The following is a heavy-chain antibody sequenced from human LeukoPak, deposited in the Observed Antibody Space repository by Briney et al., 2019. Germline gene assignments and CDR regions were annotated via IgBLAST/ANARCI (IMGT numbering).Heavy chain of an antibody. CDR2: VSASGGST. D-gene: IGHD2-15*01. CDR3: AKGGYCRGGSCYPFEY. Sequence: GGSLRLSCAASGFTFSSSDMNWVRQAPGKGLEWVSVVSASGGSTYYAGSVKGRFTISRDNSKSTLYPQMNSLRAEDTAVYYCAKGGYCRGGSCYPFEYWGQGTLATVSS. V-gene: IGHV3-23*01. CDR1: GFTFSSSD. J-gene: IGHJ4*02.